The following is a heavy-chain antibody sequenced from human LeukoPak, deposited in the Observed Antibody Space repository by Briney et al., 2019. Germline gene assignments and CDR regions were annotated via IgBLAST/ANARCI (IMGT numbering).Heavy chain of an antibody. CDR1: GGTFSSYA. CDR2: IIPIFGTA. J-gene: IGHJ4*02. V-gene: IGHV1-69*05. Sequence: ASVKVSCKASGGTFSSYAISWVRQAPGQGLEWMGGIIPIFGTANYAQKFRGRVTITTDESTSTAYMELSSLRSEDTAVYYCARVPIRGYYDSSGYYPYYFDYWGQGTLVTVSS. CDR3: ARVPIRGYYDSSGYYPYYFDY. D-gene: IGHD3-22*01.